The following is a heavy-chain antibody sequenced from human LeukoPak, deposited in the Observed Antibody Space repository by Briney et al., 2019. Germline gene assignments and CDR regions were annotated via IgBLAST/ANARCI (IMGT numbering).Heavy chain of an antibody. D-gene: IGHD6-13*01. V-gene: IGHV1-8*02. Sequence: ASVKVSCKASGYTFTGYYMHWVRQATGQGLEWMGWMNPNSGNTGYAQKFQGRVTMTRNTSISTAYMELSSLRSEDTAVYYCARGRYSSSFSLDYWGQGTLVTVSS. CDR1: GYTFTGYY. J-gene: IGHJ4*02. CDR2: MNPNSGNT. CDR3: ARGRYSSSFSLDY.